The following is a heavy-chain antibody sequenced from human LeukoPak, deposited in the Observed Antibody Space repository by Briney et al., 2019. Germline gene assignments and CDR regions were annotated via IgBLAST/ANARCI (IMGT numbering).Heavy chain of an antibody. V-gene: IGHV3-23*01. D-gene: IGHD1-26*01. CDR1: GFAFDDYG. CDR2: ISGSGGST. Sequence: GGSLRLSCAASGFAFDDYGMSWVRQAPGKGLEWVSAISGSGGSTYYADSVKGRFTISRDNSKNTLYLQMNSLRAEDTAVYYCAKGNMGATSSYYFDYWGQGTLVTVSS. CDR3: AKGNMGATSSYYFDY. J-gene: IGHJ4*02.